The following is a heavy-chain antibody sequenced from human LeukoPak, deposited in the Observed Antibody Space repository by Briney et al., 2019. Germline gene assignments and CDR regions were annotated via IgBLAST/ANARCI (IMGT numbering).Heavy chain of an antibody. CDR2: IKQDGSEK. CDR3: ARDPEYYYDSSGRFDY. D-gene: IGHD3-22*01. J-gene: IGHJ4*02. V-gene: IGHV3-7*04. Sequence: PGRSLRLSCAASGFTFSSYWMSWVRQAPGKGLEWVANIKQDGSEKYYVDSVKGRFTISRDNAKNSLYLQMNSLRSEDTAVYYCARDPEYYYDSSGRFDYWGQGTLVTVSS. CDR1: GFTFSSYW.